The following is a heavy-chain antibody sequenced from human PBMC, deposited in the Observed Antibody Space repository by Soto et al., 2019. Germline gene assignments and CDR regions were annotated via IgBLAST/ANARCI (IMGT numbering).Heavy chain of an antibody. CDR2: ISYDGSNK. CDR3: AKEEGEQWLVRTYSFDY. Sequence: GGSLSLSCAASGFTFSYYGMHWVRQAPGKGLEWVAVISYDGSNKYYADSVKGRFTISRDNSKNTLYLQMNSLRAEDTAVYYCAKEEGEQWLVRTYSFDYWGQGTLVTVSS. D-gene: IGHD6-19*01. J-gene: IGHJ4*02. CDR1: GFTFSYYG. V-gene: IGHV3-30*18.